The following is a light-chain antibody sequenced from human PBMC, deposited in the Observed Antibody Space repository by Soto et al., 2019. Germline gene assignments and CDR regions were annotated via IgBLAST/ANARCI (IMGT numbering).Light chain of an antibody. CDR1: SSNIGSKS. V-gene: IGLV1-44*01. CDR3: AAWDDSLNVLV. J-gene: IGLJ2*01. CDR2: SNN. Sequence: SVLTQPPSASGTPGQRVNMSCSGSSSNIGSKSVSWYQHLPQTAPKLLIYSNNQRPSGVPGRFSGSKSGTSASLAISGLQSDDETQYYCAAWDDSLNVLVFGGGTKVTVL.